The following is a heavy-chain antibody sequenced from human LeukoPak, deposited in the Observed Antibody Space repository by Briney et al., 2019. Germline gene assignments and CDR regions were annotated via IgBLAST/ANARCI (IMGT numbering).Heavy chain of an antibody. J-gene: IGHJ4*02. CDR1: GFTFSSYE. Sequence: GGALRLSCAASGFTFSSYEMNWVRQAPGKGLEWVSYISSSGSTIYYADSVKGRFTISRDNAKNSLYLQMNSLRAEDTAVYYCASVGGYSYGFHYWVQGTLVTVSS. CDR3: ASVGGYSYGFHY. V-gene: IGHV3-48*03. D-gene: IGHD5-18*01. CDR2: ISSSGSTI.